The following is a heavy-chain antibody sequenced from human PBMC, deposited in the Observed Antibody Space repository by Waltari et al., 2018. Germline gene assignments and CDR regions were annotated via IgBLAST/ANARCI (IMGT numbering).Heavy chain of an antibody. CDR3: ARDYRQQLVRAFDI. CDR1: GGPLSSHY. D-gene: IGHD6-6*01. V-gene: IGHV4-4*07. J-gene: IGHJ3*02. Sequence: VPLQESGPGLVKPSEPLSPPCPVPGGPLSSHYWSWLRRPAGKGLEWIGRIYTSGSTNYNPSLKSRVTMSVDTSKNQFSLKLSSVTAADTAVYYCARDYRQQLVRAFDIWGQGTMVTVSS. CDR2: IYTSGST.